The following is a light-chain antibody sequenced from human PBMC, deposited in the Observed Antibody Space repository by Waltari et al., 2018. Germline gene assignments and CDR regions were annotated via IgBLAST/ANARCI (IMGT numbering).Light chain of an antibody. CDR3: QQSFSNPPWT. J-gene: IGKJ1*01. V-gene: IGKV1-39*01. Sequence: DIQMAQSPSPLSAAVGDRVTITCRASQFINTYLNWYQHRPGEAPKLLIYDASVLESGVPSRFSGSGSATDFTLTISSLQPEDIGTYYCQQSFSNPPWTFGQGTKVEV. CDR1: QFINTY. CDR2: DAS.